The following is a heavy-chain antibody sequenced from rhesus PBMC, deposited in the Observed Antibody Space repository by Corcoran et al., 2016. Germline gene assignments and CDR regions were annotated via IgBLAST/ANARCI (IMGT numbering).Heavy chain of an antibody. Sequence: EVQLVQSGAEVKRPGESLKISCKTSGYSFTSYWISWVRPMPGKGLEWMGAIVPSNSDTRYSPSFQGQVTISADKSISTAYLQWSSLKASDSATYYCAWSGYSIWYFDIWGPGTPITISS. D-gene: IGHD5-24*01. CDR2: IVPSNSDT. CDR3: AWSGYSIWYFDI. J-gene: IGHJ2*01. V-gene: IGHV5-2*01. CDR1: GYSFTSYW.